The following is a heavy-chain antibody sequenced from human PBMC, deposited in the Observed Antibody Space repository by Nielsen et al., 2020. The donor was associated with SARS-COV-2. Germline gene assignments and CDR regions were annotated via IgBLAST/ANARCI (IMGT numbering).Heavy chain of an antibody. V-gene: IGHV3-48*04. J-gene: IGHJ3*02. CDR3: ARGGGYYLEDAFDI. CDR1: GFTFSSYS. Sequence: GGSLRLSCAASGFTFSSYSMNWVRQAPGKGLEWVSYISSSSSTIYYADSVKGRFTISRDNAKNSLYLQMNSLRAEDTAVYYCARGGGYYLEDAFDIWGQGTMVTVSS. CDR2: ISSSSSTI. D-gene: IGHD3-3*01.